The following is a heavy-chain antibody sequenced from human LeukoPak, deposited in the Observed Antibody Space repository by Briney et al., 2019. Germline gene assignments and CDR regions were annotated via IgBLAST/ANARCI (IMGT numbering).Heavy chain of an antibody. CDR1: GFTFDDYA. V-gene: IGHV3-43*02. CDR2: ISGDGGST. Sequence: PGGSLRPSCAASGFTFDDYAMHWVRQAPGKGLEWVSLISGDGGSTYYADSVKGRFTISRDNSKNSLYLQMNSLRTEDTALYYCAKDILVRTRKNDFWSGSTFPWGQGTLVTVSS. D-gene: IGHD3-3*01. CDR3: AKDILVRTRKNDFWSGSTFP. J-gene: IGHJ5*02.